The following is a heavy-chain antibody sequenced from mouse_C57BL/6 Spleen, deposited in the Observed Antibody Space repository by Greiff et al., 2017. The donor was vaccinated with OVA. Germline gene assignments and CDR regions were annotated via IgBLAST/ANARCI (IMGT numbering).Heavy chain of an antibody. J-gene: IGHJ2*01. Sequence: EVQLQESEGGLVQPGSSMKLSCTASGFTFSDYYMAWVRQVPEKGLEWVANINSDGSSTYYLDSLKSRSIITIDNASNSLYLQMSSLKSEDTATYDCARGSSSYDYWGQGTTLTVSS. V-gene: IGHV5-16*01. CDR2: INSDGSST. CDR3: ARGSSSYDY. D-gene: IGHD1-1*01. CDR1: GFTFSDYY.